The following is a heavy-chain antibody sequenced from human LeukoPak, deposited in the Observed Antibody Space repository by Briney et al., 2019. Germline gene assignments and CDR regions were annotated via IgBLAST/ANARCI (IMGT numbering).Heavy chain of an antibody. V-gene: IGHV3-7*01. Sequence: GGSLRLSCAGSGFTLSNSWMGWVRQAPGKGLEWVANINPSGSDKYYVDSAEGRFTVSKDNAKNSVYLQMNSLRVEDTAVYYCARDLGGDLFDYWGQGTLVTVSS. CDR3: ARDLGGDLFDY. CDR1: GFTLSNSW. J-gene: IGHJ4*02. CDR2: INPSGSDK. D-gene: IGHD4-17*01.